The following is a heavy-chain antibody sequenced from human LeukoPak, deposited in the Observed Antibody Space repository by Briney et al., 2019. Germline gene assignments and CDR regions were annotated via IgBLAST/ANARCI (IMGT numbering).Heavy chain of an antibody. D-gene: IGHD2-8*01. Sequence: QSGGSLRLSCAASGFTFSSYAMHWGRQAPGKGLEWVAVISYDGSNKYYADSVKGRFTISRDNSKNTLYLQMNSLRAEDTAVYYCAREAPCTNGVCSPYGMDVWGQGTTVTVSS. CDR2: ISYDGSNK. V-gene: IGHV3-30-3*01. CDR3: AREAPCTNGVCSPYGMDV. J-gene: IGHJ6*02. CDR1: GFTFSSYA.